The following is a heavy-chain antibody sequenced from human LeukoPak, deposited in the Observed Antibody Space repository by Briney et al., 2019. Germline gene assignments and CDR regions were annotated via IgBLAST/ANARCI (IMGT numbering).Heavy chain of an antibody. D-gene: IGHD3-10*01. CDR2: MNPNSGNT. J-gene: IGHJ3*02. Sequence: ASVKVSCKASGYTFTSYDINWVRQATGQGLEWMGWMNPNSGNTGYAQKFQGRVTMTRNTSISTAYMELRSLRSDDTAVYYCAREGIEGSGTYADAFDIWGQGTMVTVSS. V-gene: IGHV1-8*01. CDR1: GYTFTSYD. CDR3: AREGIEGSGTYADAFDI.